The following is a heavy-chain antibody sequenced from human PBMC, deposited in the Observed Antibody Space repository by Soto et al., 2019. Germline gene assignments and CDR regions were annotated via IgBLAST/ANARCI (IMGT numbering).Heavy chain of an antibody. CDR3: ARALVATILTGNYYYYGMDV. J-gene: IGHJ6*02. CDR2: ISYDGSNK. CDR1: GFTFSSYG. D-gene: IGHD5-12*01. V-gene: IGHV3-30*03. Sequence: GGSLRLSCAASGFTFSSYGMHWVRQAPGKGLEWVAVISYDGSNKYYADSVKGRFTISRDNSKNTLYLQMNSLRAEDTAVYYCARALVATILTGNYYYYGMDVWGQGTTVTVSS.